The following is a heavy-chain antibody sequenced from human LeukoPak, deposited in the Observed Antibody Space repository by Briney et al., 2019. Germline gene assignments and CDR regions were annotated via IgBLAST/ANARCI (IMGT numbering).Heavy chain of an antibody. CDR1: GGTFSSYD. V-gene: IGHV1-69*06. J-gene: IGHJ4*02. D-gene: IGHD2-2*01. Sequence: SVKVSCKASGGTFSSYDISWVRQAPGQGLEWMGGIMPMLGTANYAQKFQGRVTITADKSTSTAYMELSSLRSEDTAVYYCASGRTDIIVVPATLRNYYFDYWGQGTLVTVSS. CDR2: IMPMLGTA. CDR3: ASGRTDIIVVPATLRNYYFDY.